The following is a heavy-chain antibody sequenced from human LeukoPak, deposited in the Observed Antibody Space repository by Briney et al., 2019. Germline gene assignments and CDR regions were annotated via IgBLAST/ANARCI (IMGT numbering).Heavy chain of an antibody. CDR3: ARQGDGYKRNWSDP. CDR1: GYKFTSYW. V-gene: IGHV5-51*01. D-gene: IGHD5-24*01. J-gene: IGHJ5*02. CDR2: IFPGDSDT. Sequence: GESLKISCQASGYKFTSYWIGWVRQMPGKGLEWMGIIFPGDSDTRYRPSLEGQVTISVDKSTTTAYLQWSSLRTSDTAMYYCARQGDGYKRNWSDPWGQGTLVTVSS.